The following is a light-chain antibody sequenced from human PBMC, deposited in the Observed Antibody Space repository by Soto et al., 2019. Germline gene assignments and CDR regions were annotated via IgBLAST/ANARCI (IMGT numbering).Light chain of an antibody. CDR1: KLGDKY. J-gene: IGLJ2*01. CDR2: KDN. V-gene: IGLV3-1*01. CDR3: QAWDSSTVV. Sequence: SSELTQPPSVSVSPGQTASITCSGDKLGDKYACWYQQQPGQSPVLVIYKDNKRPSGIPERFSGSNSGNTATLTISGTQAMDEDDYYCQAWDSSTVVFGGGTKVTVL.